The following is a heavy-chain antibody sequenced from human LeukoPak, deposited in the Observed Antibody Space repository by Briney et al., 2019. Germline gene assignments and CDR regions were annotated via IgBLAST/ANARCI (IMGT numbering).Heavy chain of an antibody. J-gene: IGHJ2*01. V-gene: IGHV1-8*01. D-gene: IGHD2-15*01. CDR2: MNPDSGET. CDR3: ARPPGYCRTPRTHIGSCYYWYFAL. Sequence: ASVKVSCKASGYTFNSYEINWVRQATGQGLEWMGWMNPDSGETGYAQKFQGRVTMTRDTSISTAYMELSGLSSEDTAVYYCARPPGYCRTPRTHIGSCYYWYFALWGRSTLVTVSS. CDR1: GYTFNSYE.